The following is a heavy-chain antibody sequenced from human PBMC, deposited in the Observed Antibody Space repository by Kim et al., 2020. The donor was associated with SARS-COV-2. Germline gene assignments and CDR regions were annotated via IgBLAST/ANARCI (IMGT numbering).Heavy chain of an antibody. D-gene: IGHD3-10*01. CDR3: ARDWRYYYGSGSYYSTYYYYGMDV. Sequence: GGSLRLSCAASGFTFSSYEMNWVRQAPGKGLEWVSYISSSGSTIYYADSVKGRFTISRDNAKNSLYLQMNSLRAEDTAVYYCARDWRYYYGSGSYYSTYYYYGMDVWGQGTTVTVSS. V-gene: IGHV3-48*03. J-gene: IGHJ6*02. CDR1: GFTFSSYE. CDR2: ISSSGSTI.